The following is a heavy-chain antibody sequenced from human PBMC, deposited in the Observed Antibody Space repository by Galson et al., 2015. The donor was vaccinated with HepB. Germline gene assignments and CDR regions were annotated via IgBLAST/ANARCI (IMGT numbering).Heavy chain of an antibody. CDR2: IDWDDDK. D-gene: IGHD6-6*01. CDR3: ARSSPFQKLRLVRGTYYFDY. CDR1: GFSLSTSGMC. J-gene: IGHJ4*02. Sequence: PALVKPTQTLTLTCTFSGFSLSTSGMCVSWIRQPPGKALEWLALIDWDDDKYYSTSLKTRLTISKDTSKNQVVLTMTNMDPVDTATYYCARSSPFQKLRLVRGTYYFDYWGQGTLVTVSS. V-gene: IGHV2-70*01.